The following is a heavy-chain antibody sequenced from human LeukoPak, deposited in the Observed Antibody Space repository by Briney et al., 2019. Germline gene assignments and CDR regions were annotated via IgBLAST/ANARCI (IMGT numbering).Heavy chain of an antibody. V-gene: IGHV3-30*02. CDR1: GFTFNDYA. CDR3: AKSDGHGTGYGFHI. J-gene: IGHJ3*02. Sequence: GGSLRLSCAASGFTFNDYAMYWVRQSPGRGLEWVALIRDDGSDTYHADSVKGRFTISRDNFKNTVFLRMNSLRGEDSAIYYCAKSDGHGTGYGFHIWGQGTMVTVSS. D-gene: IGHD6-19*01. CDR2: IRDDGSDT.